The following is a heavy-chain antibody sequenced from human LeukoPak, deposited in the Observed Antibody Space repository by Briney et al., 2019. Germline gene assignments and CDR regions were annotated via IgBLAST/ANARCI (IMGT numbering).Heavy chain of an antibody. CDR1: GGSISSGGYY. Sequence: SQTLSLTCTVSGGSISSGGYYWSWIRQHPGKGLEWIGYIYYSGSTYYNPSLKSRVTISVDTSKNQFSLKLSSVTAADTAVYYCARGYLGFYYYYMDVWGKGTTVTVSS. V-gene: IGHV4-31*03. J-gene: IGHJ6*03. CDR2: IYYSGST. CDR3: ARGYLGFYYYYMDV. D-gene: IGHD1-26*01.